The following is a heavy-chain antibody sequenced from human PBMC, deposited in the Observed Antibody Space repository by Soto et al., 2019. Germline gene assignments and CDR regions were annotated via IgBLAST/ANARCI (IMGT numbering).Heavy chain of an antibody. CDR2: INPNSGGT. CDR1: GYTFTGYY. CDR3: AREGDSGYDELHFQY. J-gene: IGHJ1*01. V-gene: IGHV1-2*04. D-gene: IGHD5-12*01. Sequence: ASVKVSCKASGYTFTGYYMHWVRRAPGQGLEWMGWINPNSGGTNYAQKFQGWVTMTRDTSISTAYMELSRLRSDDTAVYYCAREGDSGYDELHFQYWGQGTLVTVSS.